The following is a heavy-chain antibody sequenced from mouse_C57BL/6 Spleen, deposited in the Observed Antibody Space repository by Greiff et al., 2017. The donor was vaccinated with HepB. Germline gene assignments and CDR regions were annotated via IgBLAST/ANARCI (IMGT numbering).Heavy chain of an antibody. V-gene: IGHV3-6*01. CDR1: GYSITSGYY. CDR3: ARGDYSNSAGFAY. CDR2: ISYDGSN. Sequence: ESGPGLVKPSQSLSLTCSVTGYSITSGYYWNWIRQFPGNKLEWMGYISYDGSNNYNPSLKNRISITRDTSKNQFFLKLNSVTTEDTATYYCARGDYSNSAGFAYWGQGTLVTVSA. D-gene: IGHD2-5*01. J-gene: IGHJ3*01.